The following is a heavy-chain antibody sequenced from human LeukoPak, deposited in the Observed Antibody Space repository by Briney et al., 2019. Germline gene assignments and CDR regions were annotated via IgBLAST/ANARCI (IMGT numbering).Heavy chain of an antibody. CDR2: INSDGSSI. J-gene: IGHJ4*02. Sequence: PGGSLRLSCAASGFTFSNYWMYWVRQAPGKGLVWVSRINSDGSSINYADSVKGRFTISRDNAKNTLYLQMSSLRAEDTAVYYCGRSVVTASLADYCGQGTLVTVSS. V-gene: IGHV3-74*01. D-gene: IGHD4-23*01. CDR1: GFTFSNYW. CDR3: GRSVVTASLADY.